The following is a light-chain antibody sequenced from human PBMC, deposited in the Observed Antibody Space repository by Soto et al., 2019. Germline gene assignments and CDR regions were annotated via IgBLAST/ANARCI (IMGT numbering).Light chain of an antibody. CDR2: AAS. CDR3: QQYGSSGT. J-gene: IGKJ1*01. V-gene: IGKV3-20*01. CDR1: RSFASSY. Sequence: EIVLTPSPGTLSLSPGERATLYCRASRSFASSYLAWYQQRPGQAPRLLIYAASNRATGIPDRFSGSGSGTDFTLTINRLEPEDFAVYYCQQYGSSGTFGQGTKVDIK.